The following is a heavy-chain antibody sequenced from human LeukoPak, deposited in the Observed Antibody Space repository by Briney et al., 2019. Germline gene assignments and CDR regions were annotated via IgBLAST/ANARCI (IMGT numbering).Heavy chain of an antibody. V-gene: IGHV1-18*01. D-gene: IGHD3-3*01. CDR2: ISAYNGNT. Sequence: ASVKVSCKASGYTFTSYGISWVRQAPGQGLEWMGWISAYNGNTNYAQKLQGRVTMTTDTSASTACMELRSLRSDDTAVYYCARIRFLEWLDMDVWGKGTTVTVSS. CDR1: GYTFTSYG. CDR3: ARIRFLEWLDMDV. J-gene: IGHJ6*03.